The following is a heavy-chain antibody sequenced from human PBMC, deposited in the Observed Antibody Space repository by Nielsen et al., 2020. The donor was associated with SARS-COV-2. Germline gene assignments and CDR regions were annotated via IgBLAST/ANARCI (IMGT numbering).Heavy chain of an antibody. CDR1: GWSFSGYY. J-gene: IGHJ6*03. Sequence: SETLSLTCAVYGWSFSGYYWSWIRQPPGKGLEWIGEINHSGSTNYNPSLKSRVTISVDTSKNQFSLKLSSVTAADTAVYYCARASRGSSSWYESYYYMDVWGKGTTVTVSS. D-gene: IGHD6-13*01. CDR3: ARASRGSSSWYESYYYMDV. V-gene: IGHV4-34*01. CDR2: INHSGST.